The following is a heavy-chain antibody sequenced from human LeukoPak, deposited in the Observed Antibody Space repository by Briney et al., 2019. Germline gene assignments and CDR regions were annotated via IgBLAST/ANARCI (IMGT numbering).Heavy chain of an antibody. J-gene: IGHJ6*02. CDR2: INHSGST. CDR3: ARVRSRYCSSTSCTQAHMDV. Sequence: SETLSLTCAVDGGSFSGYYWSWIRQPPGKGLEWIGEINHSGSTNYNPSLKSRVTISVDTSKNQFSLKLSSVTAADTAVYYCARVRSRYCSSTSCTQAHMDVWGQGTTVTVSS. D-gene: IGHD2-2*01. V-gene: IGHV4-34*01. CDR1: GGSFSGYY.